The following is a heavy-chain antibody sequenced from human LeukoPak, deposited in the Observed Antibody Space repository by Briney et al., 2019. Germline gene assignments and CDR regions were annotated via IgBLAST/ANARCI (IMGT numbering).Heavy chain of an antibody. D-gene: IGHD4-23*01. J-gene: IGHJ4*02. CDR1: GGPLSGYY. Sequence: SETLSLTCAVYGGPLSGYYWSWIRQHPGKGLEWIGYIYYSGSTYYNPSLKSRLTISVDTSKNQFSLKLSSVTAADTAVYYCARTTVVAKYFDYWGQGTLVTVSS. CDR3: ARTTVVAKYFDY. V-gene: IGHV4-31*11. CDR2: IYYSGST.